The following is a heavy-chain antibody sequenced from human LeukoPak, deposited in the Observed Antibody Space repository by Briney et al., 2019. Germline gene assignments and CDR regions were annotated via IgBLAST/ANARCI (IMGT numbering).Heavy chain of an antibody. CDR2: ISSFSGTI. CDR3: AKPHFDY. CDR1: GFTFSSYS. Sequence: GGSLRLSCAASGFTFSSYSMNWVRQAPGKGLEWVSYISSFSGTIYYADSVKGRFTISRDNAKNSLYLQMNSLRAEDTAVYYCAKPHFDYWGQGTLVTVSS. V-gene: IGHV3-48*01. J-gene: IGHJ4*02.